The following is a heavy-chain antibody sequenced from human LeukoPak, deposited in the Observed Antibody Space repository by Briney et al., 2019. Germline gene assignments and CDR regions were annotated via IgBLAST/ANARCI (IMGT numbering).Heavy chain of an antibody. D-gene: IGHD3-22*01. CDR3: ARNYYDSSGYYGGGY. V-gene: IGHV3-74*01. CDR2: INSDGSTT. J-gene: IGHJ4*02. CDR1: GFTFSSYW. Sequence: GGSLRLSCAASGFTFSSYWMNWVRQAPGKGLVWVSRINSDGSTTNYADSVKGRFTISRDNAKNSLFLQINSLRAEDTAVYYCARNYYDSSGYYGGGYWGQGTLVTVSS.